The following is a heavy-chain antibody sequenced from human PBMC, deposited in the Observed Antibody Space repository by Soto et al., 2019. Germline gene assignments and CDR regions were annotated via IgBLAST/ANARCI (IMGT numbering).Heavy chain of an antibody. CDR1: GYTLTNYA. D-gene: IGHD2-15*01. J-gene: IGHJ4*02. Sequence: ASVKVSCKASGYTLTNYAISWVRQAPGQGPEWMGWINTYNGNSNYAQKFQGRVTMTTDTSTNTAYMELRGLTSDDTAVYYCARYCTGGSCFCIYWGQGTLVTVSS. CDR2: INTYNGNS. CDR3: ARYCTGGSCFCIY. V-gene: IGHV1-18*01.